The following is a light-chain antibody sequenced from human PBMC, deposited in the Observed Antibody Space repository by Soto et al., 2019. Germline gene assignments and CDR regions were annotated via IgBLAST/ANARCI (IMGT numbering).Light chain of an antibody. CDR1: SSDVRNYNY. CDR3: SSYTISSTWV. Sequence: QSVLTQPASVSGSPGQSVTISCTGSSSDVRNYNYVSWYQQHPAKAPKLMIYEVRNRPSGVSNRFSGSKSGNTASLTISGLQDDDEAAYYCSSYTISSTWVFGGGTKLTVL. V-gene: IGLV2-14*01. CDR2: EVR. J-gene: IGLJ3*02.